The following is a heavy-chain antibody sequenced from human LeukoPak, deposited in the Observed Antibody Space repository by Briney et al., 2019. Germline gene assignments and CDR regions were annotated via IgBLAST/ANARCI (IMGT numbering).Heavy chain of an antibody. Sequence: GGSLRLSCAASGFTVSSNYMSWVRQAPGKGLEWVSIISGTGGTTYYADSVMGRFTISRDNSKNTLSLQMNSLRAEDTAIYYCARVWRGNYYDYWGQGTLVTVSS. V-gene: IGHV3-23*01. CDR1: GFTVSSNY. CDR2: ISGTGGTT. J-gene: IGHJ4*02. CDR3: ARVWRGNYYDY. D-gene: IGHD1-1*01.